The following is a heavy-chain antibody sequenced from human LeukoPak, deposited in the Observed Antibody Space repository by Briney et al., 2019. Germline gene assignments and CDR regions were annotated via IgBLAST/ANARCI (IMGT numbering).Heavy chain of an antibody. D-gene: IGHD3-22*01. CDR2: MNPNSGGT. CDR1: GYTFTSYD. CDR3: ARGDVYDSSGYWGY. J-gene: IGHJ4*02. Sequence: ASVKVSCKASGYTFTSYDINWVRQATGQGLEWMGWMNPNSGGTNYAQKFQGRVTMTRDTSISTAYMELSRLRSDDTAVYYCARGDVYDSSGYWGYWGQGTLVTVSS. V-gene: IGHV1-2*02.